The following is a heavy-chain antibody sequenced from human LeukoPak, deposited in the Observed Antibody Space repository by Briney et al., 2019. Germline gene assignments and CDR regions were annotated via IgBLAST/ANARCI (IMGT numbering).Heavy chain of an antibody. J-gene: IGHJ4*02. D-gene: IGHD6-19*01. CDR3: AKVPKGIAVAGTFDY. V-gene: IGHV3-30*02. CDR2: IRYDGSNK. CDR1: GFTFSSYG. Sequence: GGSLRLSCAASGFTFSSYGMHWVRQAPGKGLKWVAFIRYDGSNKYFADSVKGRFTISRDNSKNTLYLQMNSLRAEDTAVYYCAKVPKGIAVAGTFDYWGQGTLVTVSS.